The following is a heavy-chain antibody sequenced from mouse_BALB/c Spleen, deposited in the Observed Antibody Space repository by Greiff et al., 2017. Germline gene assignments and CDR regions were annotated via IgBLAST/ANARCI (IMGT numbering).Heavy chain of an antibody. CDR1: GFTFSSYA. CDR3: ARAYDFDY. CDR2: ISSGGST. J-gene: IGHJ2*01. D-gene: IGHD2-3*01. V-gene: IGHV5-6-5*01. Sequence: EVQLVESGGGLVKPGGSLKLSCAASGFTFSSYAMSWVRQTPEKRLEWVASISSGGSTYYPDSVKGRFTISRDNARNILYLQMSSLRSEDTAMYYCARAYDFDYWGQGTTLTVSS.